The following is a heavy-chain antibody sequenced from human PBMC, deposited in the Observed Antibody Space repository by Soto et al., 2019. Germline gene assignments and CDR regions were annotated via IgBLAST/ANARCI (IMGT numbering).Heavy chain of an antibody. CDR3: AKGGRQWLVTSDFNY. Sequence: VQLVESGGGVVQPGRSLRLSCAASGFTFSDYAMHWVRQDPGKGLEWVAVVSHDGRNTHYADSVKGRFTISRDSSKNTVSLETTSLRAEDKAVYYCAKGGRQWLVTSDFNYWGQGALVTVSS. J-gene: IGHJ4*02. CDR2: VSHDGRNT. D-gene: IGHD6-19*01. V-gene: IGHV3-30*18. CDR1: GFTFSDYA.